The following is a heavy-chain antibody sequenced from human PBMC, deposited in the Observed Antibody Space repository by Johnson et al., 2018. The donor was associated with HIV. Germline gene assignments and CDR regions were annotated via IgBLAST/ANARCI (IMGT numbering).Heavy chain of an antibody. CDR2: ISYDGSNK. V-gene: IGHV3-30-3*01. Sequence: QMLLVESGGGVVQPGRSLRLSCAASGFTFSGSAMHWVRQAPGKGLDWVTVISYDGSNKYYADSVKGRFTISRDNAKNSLYLQMNSLRAEDTALYYCARVGAIAAGGAFDIWGQGTMVTVSS. CDR1: GFTFSGSA. D-gene: IGHD6-13*01. J-gene: IGHJ3*02. CDR3: ARVGAIAAGGAFDI.